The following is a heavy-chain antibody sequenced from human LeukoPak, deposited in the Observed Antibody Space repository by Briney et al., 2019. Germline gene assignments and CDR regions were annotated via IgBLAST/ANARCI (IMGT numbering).Heavy chain of an antibody. CDR3: ARGWELHD. CDR2: INSKETQT. V-gene: IGHV1-18*01. J-gene: IGHJ4*02. Sequence: ASVKVSCKASDHTLNTYGISWVRQAPGHGLEWLGWINSKETQTNRAQKFQGRVTMTTDTSTTTAFLDWGRLRSDDTAVYFCARGWELHDWGQGTLVTVSS. D-gene: IGHD1-26*01. CDR1: DHTLNTYG.